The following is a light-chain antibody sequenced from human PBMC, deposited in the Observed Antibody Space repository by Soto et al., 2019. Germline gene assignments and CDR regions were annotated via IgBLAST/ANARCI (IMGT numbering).Light chain of an antibody. J-gene: IGKJ1*01. CDR3: QQSYSTPRWA. CDR2: AAS. V-gene: IGKV1-39*01. Sequence: DIQMTQSPSSLSASVGDRVTITCRASQSISSYLNWYQQKPGKAPKLLIYAASNLQIGVPSRFSGSGSGTDFTLTISSLQPEDFVTYYCQQSYSTPRWAFGQGTKVEIK. CDR1: QSISSY.